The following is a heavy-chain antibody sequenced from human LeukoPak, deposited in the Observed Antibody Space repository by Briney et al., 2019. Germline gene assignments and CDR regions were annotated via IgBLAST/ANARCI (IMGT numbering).Heavy chain of an antibody. CDR2: IYPGDSDT. CDR3: ARCGGDFTHYYYYGMDV. D-gene: IGHD2-21*02. Sequence: GESLKISCKGSGYSFTSYWIGWVRQMPGKGLEWMGIIYPGDSDTRYSPSFQGQVTISAVKSISTAYLQWSSLKASDTAMYYCARCGGDFTHYYYYGMDVWGQGTTVTVSS. CDR1: GYSFTSYW. J-gene: IGHJ6*02. V-gene: IGHV5-51*01.